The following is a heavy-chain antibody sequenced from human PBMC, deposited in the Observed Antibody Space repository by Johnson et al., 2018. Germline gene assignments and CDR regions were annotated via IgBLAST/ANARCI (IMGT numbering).Heavy chain of an antibody. Sequence: QVQLVQSGAEVKKPGASVKISCKVSGDTFTTYPIHWVRQAPGHRLEWMGWINAAYGHTEYSQKFQDRISITRDTSASTAYMELSSLRSEEPSVYYCARVRWELMFGFDFWGQGTMVTVSS. D-gene: IGHD3-10*01. V-gene: IGHV1-3*01. CDR3: ARVRWELMFGFDF. CDR1: GDTFTTYP. J-gene: IGHJ3*01. CDR2: INAAYGHT.